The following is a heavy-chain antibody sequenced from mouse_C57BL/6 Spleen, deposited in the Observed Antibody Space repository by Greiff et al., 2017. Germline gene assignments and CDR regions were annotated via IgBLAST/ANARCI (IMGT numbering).Heavy chain of an antibody. V-gene: IGHV1-69*01. CDR3: ARSEGYDKTWFAY. CDR1: GYTFTSYW. Sequence: QVQLQQPGAELVMPGASVKLSCKASGYTFTSYWMHWVKQRPGQGLEWIGEIDPSDSYTNYNQKFKGKSTLTVDKSSSTAYMQLSSLTSEDSAVYYCARSEGYDKTWFAYWGQGTLVTVSA. D-gene: IGHD2-2*01. J-gene: IGHJ3*01. CDR2: IDPSDSYT.